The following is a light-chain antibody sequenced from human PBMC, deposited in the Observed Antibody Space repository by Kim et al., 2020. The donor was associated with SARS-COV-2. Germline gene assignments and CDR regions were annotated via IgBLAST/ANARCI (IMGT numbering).Light chain of an antibody. J-gene: IGLJ1*01. CDR3: NSRDSSDNHLV. CDR2: GKN. CDR1: SLRSYY. Sequence: SSELTQDPAVSVALGQTVRITCQGESLRSYYASWYQQKPGQAPVLVIYGKNNRPSGIPDRFSGSSSGNTASLTITGAQAEDEADYYCNSRDSSDNHLVFGTGTKLTVL. V-gene: IGLV3-19*01.